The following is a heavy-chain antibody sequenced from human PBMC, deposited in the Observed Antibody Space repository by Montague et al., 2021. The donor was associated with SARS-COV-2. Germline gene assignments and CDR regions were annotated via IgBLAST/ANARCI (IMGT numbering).Heavy chain of an antibody. CDR3: TRDRGIAAADNYYYGMDV. V-gene: IGHV4-59*13. J-gene: IGHJ6*02. Sequence: SDTLSLTRTVSGDSIRSYHWTWIRQPPGKGLEWIGRISDSGRTIYNPSLKSRVTISVDTSKNQFSLNLRSMVAADTAIYYCTRDRGIAAADNYYYGMDVWGPGTTVTVSS. CDR1: GDSIRSYH. CDR2: ISDSGRT. D-gene: IGHD6-13*01.